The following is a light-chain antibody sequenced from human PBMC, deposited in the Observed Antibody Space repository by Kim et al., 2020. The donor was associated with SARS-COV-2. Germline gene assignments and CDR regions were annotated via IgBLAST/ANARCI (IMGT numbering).Light chain of an antibody. CDR2: DAS. CDR1: QSVGSN. J-gene: IGKJ2*01. CDR3: QQYNNWPHT. V-gene: IGKV3-15*01. Sequence: SVSPGKRATLSCRASQSVGSNLAWYQQKPGQAPRLLIYDASARATGVPARFSGSGSGTEFTLTISSLQSEDFAVYYCQQYNNWPHTFGQGTKLEI.